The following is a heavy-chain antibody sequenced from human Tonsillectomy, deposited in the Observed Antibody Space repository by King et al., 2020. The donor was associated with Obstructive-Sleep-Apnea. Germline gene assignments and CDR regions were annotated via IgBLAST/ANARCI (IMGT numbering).Heavy chain of an antibody. V-gene: IGHV3-30*04. CDR3: ARGARPLNWDFDL. CDR2: TSYDGTNQ. J-gene: IGHJ2*01. CDR1: GFTFSSYV. Sequence: VQLVESGGGVVQPGRSLRLSCAASGFTFSSYVMHWVRQAPGKGLQWVAVTSYDGTNQHYTDSVKGRFSISRDNSKNTQSLQMNRLRPEDTAVYYCARGARPLNWDFDLWGRGTLVTVSS.